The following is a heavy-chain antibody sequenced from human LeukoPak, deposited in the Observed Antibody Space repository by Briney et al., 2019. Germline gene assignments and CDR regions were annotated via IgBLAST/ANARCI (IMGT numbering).Heavy chain of an antibody. CDR1: GGSFSGYY. D-gene: IGHD3-22*01. J-gene: IGHJ5*02. Sequence: SETLSLTCAVYGGSFSGYYWSWIRQPPGKGLEWIGEINHSGSTNYNPSLKSRVTISVDTSKNQFSLKLSSVTAADTAVYYCARHRKYYYDSSGYYNWFDPWGQGTLVTVSS. CDR3: ARHRKYYYDSSGYYNWFDP. V-gene: IGHV4-34*01. CDR2: INHSGST.